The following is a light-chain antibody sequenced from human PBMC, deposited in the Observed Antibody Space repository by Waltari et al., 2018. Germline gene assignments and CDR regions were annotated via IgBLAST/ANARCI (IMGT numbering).Light chain of an antibody. CDR2: LSS. J-gene: IGKJ4*01. CDR3: MQGSHWPFT. CDR1: QGLRHSNGINY. Sequence: DIVMTQSPLSLSVTPGEPASISCRSSQGLRHSNGINYLDWYLQKPGQSPQLLISLSSDRASGVPGRFSGSGSGTDFMLEISRVEAEDAGVYYCMQGSHWPFTVGGGTKVEIK. V-gene: IGKV2-28*01.